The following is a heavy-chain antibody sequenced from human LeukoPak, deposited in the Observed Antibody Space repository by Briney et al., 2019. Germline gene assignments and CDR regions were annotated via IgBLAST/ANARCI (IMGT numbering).Heavy chain of an antibody. J-gene: IGHJ4*02. V-gene: IGHV4-59*12. D-gene: IGHD2-2*01. CDR1: GGSISSYY. CDR3: AISSYCSSTSCSTFDY. CDR2: IYYSGST. Sequence: SETLSLTCTVSGGSISSYYWTWIRQPPGKGLEWIGYIYYSGSTNYNPSLKSRVTISVDTSKKQFSLKLSSVTAADTAVYYCAISSYCSSTSCSTFDYWGQGTLVTVSS.